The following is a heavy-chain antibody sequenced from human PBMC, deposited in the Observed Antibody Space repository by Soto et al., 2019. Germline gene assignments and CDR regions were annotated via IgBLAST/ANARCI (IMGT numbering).Heavy chain of an antibody. J-gene: IGHJ4*02. Sequence: DSVQVSCKASGYIFTGYYMHWVRQAPGQGLEWMGWIDPNSGGTDNAQKFQGRVTMTRGTSISTAYMELSRLRVDDTAVYYCARVMRGSYLGHGYYFEDWGQGTLVTLSS. CDR2: IDPNSGGT. V-gene: IGHV1-2*02. D-gene: IGHD1-26*01. CDR1: GYIFTGYY. CDR3: ARVMRGSYLGHGYYFED.